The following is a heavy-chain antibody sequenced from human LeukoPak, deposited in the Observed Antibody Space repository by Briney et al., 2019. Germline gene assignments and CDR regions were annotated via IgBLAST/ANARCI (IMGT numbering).Heavy chain of an antibody. CDR2: IYPADSDT. D-gene: IGHD4-23*01. J-gene: IGHJ3*02. CDR3: ARRPPTVVTLSRDALHI. Sequence: GECLKISCKGSGCTFSNYWIGWVRQMPGKGLEWMGIIYPADSDTTYSPSFRGQVTISADKSINTAYLQWSSLKASDTAMYYCARRPPTVVTLSRDALHIWGQGTMVTVSS. V-gene: IGHV5-51*01. CDR1: GCTFSNYW.